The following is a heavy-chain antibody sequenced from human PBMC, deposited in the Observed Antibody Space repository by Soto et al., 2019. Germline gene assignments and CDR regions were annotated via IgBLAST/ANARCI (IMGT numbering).Heavy chain of an antibody. J-gene: IGHJ5*02. Sequence: QVQLVQSGAEVKKPGASVKVSCTASGYTFTSYDISWVRQAPGQGLEWMGWISTYNGNTNYAQKLQGRVTMTTDTSASTAYMELRSLRSHDTAVYYCGRGFRAAATRWWFDAWGQGTLVTVSS. CDR3: GRGFRAAATRWWFDA. D-gene: IGHD2-15*01. V-gene: IGHV1-18*01. CDR1: GYTFTSYD. CDR2: ISTYNGNT.